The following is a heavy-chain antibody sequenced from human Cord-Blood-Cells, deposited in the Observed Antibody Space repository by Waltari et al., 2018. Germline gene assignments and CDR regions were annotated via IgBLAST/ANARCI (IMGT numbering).Heavy chain of an antibody. CDR3: ASASMVQGVINWFDP. CDR1: GGTFSSYT. D-gene: IGHD3-10*01. V-gene: IGHV1-69*02. J-gene: IGHJ5*02. Sequence: QVQLVQSGAEVKKPGSSVKVSCEASGGTFSSYTISWVRQATGQGLEWMGRMIPLLGIANYAQKFQGSVTITADKSTSTAYMELSSLRSEDTAVYYCASASMVQGVINWFDPWGQGTLVTVSS. CDR2: MIPLLGIA.